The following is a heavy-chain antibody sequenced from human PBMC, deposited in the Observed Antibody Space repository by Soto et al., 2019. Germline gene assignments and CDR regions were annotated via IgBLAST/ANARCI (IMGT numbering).Heavy chain of an antibody. CDR2: INAGNGNT. Sequence: QVQLVQSGAEVKKPGASVKVSCKASGYTFTSYAMHWVRQAPGQRLEWMGWINAGNGNTKYSQKFQGRVTITRDTSASTAYMELSRLRSEDTAVYYCARVDDYSNLQDYYYYYGMDVWGQGTTVTVSS. V-gene: IGHV1-3*01. J-gene: IGHJ6*02. CDR1: GYTFTSYA. D-gene: IGHD4-4*01. CDR3: ARVDDYSNLQDYYYYYGMDV.